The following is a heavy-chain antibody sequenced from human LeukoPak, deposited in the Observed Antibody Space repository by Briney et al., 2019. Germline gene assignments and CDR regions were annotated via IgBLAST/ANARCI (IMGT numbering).Heavy chain of an antibody. CDR2: TYPGDSDT. D-gene: IGHD3-10*01. Sequence: LGESLQISCKGSGXIFTHNWIGWVRQMPGKGLEWMGITYPGDSDTRYSPSFEGQVTISVDKSISTAYLQWSSQKASYTAMYYCARQTRDGSGSRGYSFDFWGQGTLVTVSS. J-gene: IGHJ4*02. V-gene: IGHV5-51*01. CDR1: GXIFTHNW. CDR3: ARQTRDGSGSRGYSFDF.